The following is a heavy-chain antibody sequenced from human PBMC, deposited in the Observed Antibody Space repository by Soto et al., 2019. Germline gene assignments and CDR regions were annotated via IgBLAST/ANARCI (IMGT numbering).Heavy chain of an antibody. CDR2: IYPGDSDT. CDR1: GYSFTSYW. Sequence: PGESLKISCKGSGYSFTSYWIGWVRQIPGKGLEWMGIIYPGDSDTRYSPSFQGQVTISADKSISTAYLQWSSLKASDTAMYYCARTSATIFGVVIIQGWFDPWGQGTLVTVSS. V-gene: IGHV5-51*01. CDR3: ARTSATIFGVVIIQGWFDP. J-gene: IGHJ5*02. D-gene: IGHD3-3*01.